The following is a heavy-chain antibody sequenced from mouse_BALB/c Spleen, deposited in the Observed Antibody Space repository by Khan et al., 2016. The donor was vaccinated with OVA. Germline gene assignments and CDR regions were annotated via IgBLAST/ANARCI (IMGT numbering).Heavy chain of an antibody. D-gene: IGHD1-1*02. CDR3: ARAGWGVFAY. V-gene: IGHV1-77*01. CDR2: IYPGSGST. CDR1: GYTFTDYV. J-gene: IGHJ3*01. Sequence: QVQLQQSGPELVKPGASVKMSCKASGYTFTDYVMNWVKQRNGQGLEWIGQIYPGSGSTFYNEKFKGKATLPADRSSSTAYMQLSNLTSEDSAVYFCARAGWGVFAYWAQGTLVTVSA.